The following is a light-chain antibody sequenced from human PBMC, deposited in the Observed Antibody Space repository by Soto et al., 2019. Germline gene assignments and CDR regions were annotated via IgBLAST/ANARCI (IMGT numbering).Light chain of an antibody. Sequence: EIVLTQSPGTLSLSPGERATLSCRASQSVSSSYLAWYQQKPGQAPRLLIYGASSRATGIPDRFSGSGSGTDFTLTISRLEPEDFAGDYCQQYGSSLWTVGQGTKVEIK. V-gene: IGKV3-20*01. CDR1: QSVSSSY. CDR3: QQYGSSLWT. J-gene: IGKJ1*01. CDR2: GAS.